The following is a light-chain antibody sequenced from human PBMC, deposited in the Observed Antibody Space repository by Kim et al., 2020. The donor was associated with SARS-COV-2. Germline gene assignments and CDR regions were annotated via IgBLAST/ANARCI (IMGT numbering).Light chain of an antibody. V-gene: IGLV3-19*01. CDR3: NPRDSSGNLLC. CDR1: RLRIYY. Sequence: ALGTTVRTSRQGDRLRIYYACWYQQPPGPALVLVIYGKNHRPAGIPDRFAGSSSGNTASLTTTGDQAEDEDYYYCNPRDSSGNLLCFGTGTKVTVL. J-gene: IGLJ1*01. CDR2: GKN.